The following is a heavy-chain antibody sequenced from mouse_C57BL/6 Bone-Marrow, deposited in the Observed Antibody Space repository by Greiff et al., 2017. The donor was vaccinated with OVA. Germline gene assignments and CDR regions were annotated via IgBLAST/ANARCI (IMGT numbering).Heavy chain of an antibody. CDR3: ARRPPIYYYGSREYCDV. D-gene: IGHD1-1*01. Sequence: QVQLQQPGAELVKPGASVKLSCKASGYTFTSYWMPWVKQRPGQGLEWIGEIDPSDSYTNSNQKFKCKATLTVDTSSRPAYMQLSSLTSEDSAVYYCARRPPIYYYGSREYCDVWGTGTTGTVSS. V-gene: IGHV1-50*01. J-gene: IGHJ1*03. CDR1: GYTFTSYW. CDR2: IDPSDSYT.